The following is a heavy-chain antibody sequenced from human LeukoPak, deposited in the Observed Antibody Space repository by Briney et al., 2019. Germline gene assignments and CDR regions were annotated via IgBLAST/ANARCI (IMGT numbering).Heavy chain of an antibody. CDR2: MSPNSGNT. CDR1: GYTFTSYD. CDR3: ARDQEAFDY. V-gene: IGHV1-8*01. J-gene: IGHJ4*02. Sequence: GASVKVSCKASGYTFTSYDINWVRQATGQDLEWMGWMSPNSGNTGYAQKFQGRVTVTRDTSTSTVHMELSGLRSEDTAVYYCARDQEAFDYWGQGTLVTVSS.